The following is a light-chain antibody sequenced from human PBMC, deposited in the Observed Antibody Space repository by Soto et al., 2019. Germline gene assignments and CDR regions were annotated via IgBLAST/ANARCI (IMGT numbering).Light chain of an antibody. V-gene: IGKV3-11*01. CDR1: QSFSSY. CDR3: QQRNNWPPKYT. Sequence: EIVLTQSPATLSLSPGERATLSCRASQSFSSYLAWYQQKPGQAPRLLIYDASNRATGIPARFSGSGSGTDFTLTISSLEPEDFAVYYCQQRNNWPPKYTFGQGTKLEIK. CDR2: DAS. J-gene: IGKJ2*01.